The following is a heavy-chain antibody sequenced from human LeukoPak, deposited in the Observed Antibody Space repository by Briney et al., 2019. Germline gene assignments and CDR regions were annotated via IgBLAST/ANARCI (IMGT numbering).Heavy chain of an antibody. J-gene: IGHJ4*02. CDR3: ARDGGSGIDY. V-gene: IGHV3-33*01. CDR2: IWYDGSKK. D-gene: IGHD3-10*01. Sequence: PGRSLRLSCAASGFSLTTYGTHWLRQAPGKGLEWVAVIWYDGSKKFYGDSVKGRFTVSRDTSENTMYLQMNTLRAEDTAVYYCARDGGSGIDYWGQGTLVTGYS. CDR1: GFSLTTYG.